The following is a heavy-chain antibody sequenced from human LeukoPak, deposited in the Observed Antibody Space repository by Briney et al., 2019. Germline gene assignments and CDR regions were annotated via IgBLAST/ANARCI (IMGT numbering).Heavy chain of an antibody. CDR1: GGSISNGDYY. V-gene: IGHV4-30-4*01. CDR2: IYYSGST. CDR3: ARLSITMIVVVLDRGAFDI. D-gene: IGHD3-22*01. J-gene: IGHJ3*02. Sequence: SETLSLTCTVSGGSISNGDYYWSWIRQPPGKGLEWIGYIYYSGSTYYNPSLKSRVTISVDTSKNQFSLKLSSVTAADTAVYYCARLSITMIVVVLDRGAFDIWGQGTMVTVSS.